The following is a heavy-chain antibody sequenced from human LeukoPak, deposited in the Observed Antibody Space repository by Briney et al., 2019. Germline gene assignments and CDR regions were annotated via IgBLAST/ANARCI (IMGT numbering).Heavy chain of an antibody. CDR3: AANFDF. J-gene: IGHJ4*02. Sequence: GGSLRLSCVASGFTFSKYGMHWVRQAPDKGLEWVAVIWYDGGNEYYADSVKGRFTISRDNSKNTLYLQMNSLRAEDTAVYYCAANFDFWGQGTLVTVSS. CDR1: GFTFSKYG. CDR2: IWYDGGNE. V-gene: IGHV3-33*01.